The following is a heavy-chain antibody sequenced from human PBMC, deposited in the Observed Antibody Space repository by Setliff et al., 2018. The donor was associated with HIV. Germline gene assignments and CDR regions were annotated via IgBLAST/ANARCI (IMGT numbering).Heavy chain of an antibody. D-gene: IGHD3-22*01. CDR3: ARDFRYDTSGSLTGYGLDV. CDR1: GVSIRIYY. CDR2: TYYGGSTDYN. V-gene: IGHV4-59*01. J-gene: IGHJ6*02. Sequence: SETLSLTCTVSGVSIRIYYWSWVRQVPGKGLEWIGDTYYGGSTDYNKYNPSLKGRVTISVDIYRKQLSLNLRSVTAADTAVYYCARDFRYDTSGSLTGYGLDVWGQGTTVTVSS.